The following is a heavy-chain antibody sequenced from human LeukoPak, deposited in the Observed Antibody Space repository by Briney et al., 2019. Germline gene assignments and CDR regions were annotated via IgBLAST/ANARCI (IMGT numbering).Heavy chain of an antibody. CDR2: IYYSGST. J-gene: IGHJ4*02. CDR1: GGSISSSSYY. V-gene: IGHV4-39*01. D-gene: IGHD3-10*01. CDR3: ARQGSYGSGSYFDY. Sequence: SETLSLTCTVSGGSISSSSYYWGWIRQPPGKGLEWIGSIYYSGSTYYNPSLKSRVTISVDTSKNQFSLKLSSVTAADTAAYYCARQGSYGSGSYFDYWGQGTLVTVSS.